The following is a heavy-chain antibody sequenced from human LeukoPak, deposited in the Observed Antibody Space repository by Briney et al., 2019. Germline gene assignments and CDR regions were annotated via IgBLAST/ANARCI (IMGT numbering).Heavy chain of an antibody. Sequence: GGSLRLSCAASGFTFSSYAMSWVRQAPGKGLEWVSAISGSGGSTYYADSVKGRFTISRDNSKNTLYLQMNSLRAEDTAVYYCAKDISGFYYGSGVDYWGQGTLVAVSS. D-gene: IGHD3-10*01. CDR2: ISGSGGST. J-gene: IGHJ4*02. V-gene: IGHV3-23*01. CDR3: AKDISGFYYGSGVDY. CDR1: GFTFSSYA.